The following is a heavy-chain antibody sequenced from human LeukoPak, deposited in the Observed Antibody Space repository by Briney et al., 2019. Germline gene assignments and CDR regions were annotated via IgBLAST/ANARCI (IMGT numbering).Heavy chain of an antibody. CDR2: ISDDGSRQ. Sequence: GGSLRLSCAASGFTFRSYAMHWVRQAPGKGREWVAVISDDGSRQHYADFLEGRITISRDNSKNTVSLQMSSLRTEDTAVYFCAREQSGDGWSGFDYWGQGTLVTVSS. CDR1: GFTFRSYA. CDR3: AREQSGDGWSGFDY. J-gene: IGHJ4*02. V-gene: IGHV3-30*15. D-gene: IGHD6-19*01.